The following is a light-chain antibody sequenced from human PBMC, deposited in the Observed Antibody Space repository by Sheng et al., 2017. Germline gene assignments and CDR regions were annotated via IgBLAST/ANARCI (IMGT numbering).Light chain of an antibody. CDR1: ISDVGGYNY. V-gene: IGLV2-14*01. J-gene: IGLJ2*01. Sequence: QSALTQPASVSGSPGQSITISCTGTISDVGGYNYVSWYQQYPGRAPKLIIFEVRNRPSGVSHRFSGSKSGNTASLTISGLQAEDEADYYCCSYTTSGILVFGGGTKVTVL. CDR2: EVR. CDR3: CSYTTSGILV.